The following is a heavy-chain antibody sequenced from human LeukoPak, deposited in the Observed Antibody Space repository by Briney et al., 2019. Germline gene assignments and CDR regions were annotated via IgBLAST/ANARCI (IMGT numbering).Heavy chain of an antibody. Sequence: GASVKVSCKAFGYTFTDHHMHWVRQAPGQGLEWMGWINPNSGDTNYAQKFQGRVTMTRDTTISTAYMELSRLRSDDTAVFYCATLMAHLDYWGQGTLVTVSS. CDR2: INPNSGDT. V-gene: IGHV1-2*02. CDR1: GYTFTDHH. CDR3: ATLMAHLDY. D-gene: IGHD2-8*01. J-gene: IGHJ4*02.